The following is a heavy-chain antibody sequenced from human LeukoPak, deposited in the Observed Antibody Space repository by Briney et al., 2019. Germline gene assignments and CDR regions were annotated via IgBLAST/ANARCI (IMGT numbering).Heavy chain of an antibody. V-gene: IGHV4-34*01. D-gene: IGHD5-24*01. Sequence: SETLSLTCVVYGVSFSGYYWSWIRQPPGKGLEWVGEINHSGSTNYNPSLKSRVTISVDTSKNQFSLKLRSVTAADTAVYYCARTRWLQSLFDYWGQGTLVTISS. CDR2: INHSGST. J-gene: IGHJ4*02. CDR1: GVSFSGYY. CDR3: ARTRWLQSLFDY.